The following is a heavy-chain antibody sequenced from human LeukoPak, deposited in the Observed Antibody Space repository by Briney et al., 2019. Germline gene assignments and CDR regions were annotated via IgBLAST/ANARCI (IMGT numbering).Heavy chain of an antibody. CDR1: GASISNYY. CDR2: IFYSGTT. J-gene: IGHJ2*01. D-gene: IGHD4-23*01. V-gene: IGHV4-59*08. Sequence: SETLSLTCTVSGASISNYYWSWIRQPPGKGLEWIGYIFYSGTTNYNPSLKSRVTVSLDTSKNQFSLQLRSVTAADTAVYYCARFTTVVPAFWYFDLWGRSTLVTISS. CDR3: ARFTTVVPAFWYFDL.